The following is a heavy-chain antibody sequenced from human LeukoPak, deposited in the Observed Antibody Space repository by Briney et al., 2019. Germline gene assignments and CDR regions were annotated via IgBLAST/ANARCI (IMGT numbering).Heavy chain of an antibody. CDR1: GVSISSYY. Sequence: SETLSLTCTVSGVSISSYYWSWIRQPAGKGLEWIAHIYTSGSTNYNLSLKSRVTMSVDTSKNQFSLKLSSVTAADTAVYYCARDYPNYYGSGSYYRGVNWFDPWGQGTLVTVSS. J-gene: IGHJ5*02. D-gene: IGHD3-10*01. CDR3: ARDYPNYYGSGSYYRGVNWFDP. V-gene: IGHV4-4*07. CDR2: IYTSGST.